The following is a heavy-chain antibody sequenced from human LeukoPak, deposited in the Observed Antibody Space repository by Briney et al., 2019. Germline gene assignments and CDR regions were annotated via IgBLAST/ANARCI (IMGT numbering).Heavy chain of an antibody. CDR1: GYTFTSYG. Sequence: ASVKVSCKASGYTFTSYGISWVRQAPGQGLEWMGWISAYNGNTNYAQKFQGRVTMTRDTSISTAYMELSRLRSDDTAVYYCARDLGVATIRYYYYMDVWGKGTTVTISS. D-gene: IGHD5-12*01. J-gene: IGHJ6*03. CDR2: ISAYNGNT. V-gene: IGHV1-18*01. CDR3: ARDLGVATIRYYYYMDV.